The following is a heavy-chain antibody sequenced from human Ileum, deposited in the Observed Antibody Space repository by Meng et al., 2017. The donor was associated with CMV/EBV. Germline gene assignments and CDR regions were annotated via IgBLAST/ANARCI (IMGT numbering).Heavy chain of an antibody. D-gene: IGHD1-14*01. Sequence: QVQLRESGPGLVKPSGTLSLTCACSGAPIGSDRYWSWVPQPPGKGLEWIGEIYQTGATNYNPSLKSRVTISMDKSKNQFSLILTSVTAADTAFYYCAVSPNQDPGPWGQGTLVTVSS. CDR2: IYQTGAT. CDR3: AVSPNQDPGP. V-gene: IGHV4-4*02. CDR1: GAPIGSDRY. J-gene: IGHJ5*02.